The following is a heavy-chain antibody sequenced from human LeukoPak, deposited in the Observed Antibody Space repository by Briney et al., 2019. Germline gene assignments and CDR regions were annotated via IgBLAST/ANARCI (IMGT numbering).Heavy chain of an antibody. Sequence: GASVKVSCKASGYTFTSYYMHWVRQAPGQGLEWMGIINPSGGSTSYAQKFQGRVTMTRDTSTSTVYMELSSLRSEDTAVYYCARVPGGSVRWLLPYYFDYWGQGTLVTVSS. V-gene: IGHV1-46*01. CDR3: ARVPGGSVRWLLPYYFDY. J-gene: IGHJ4*02. D-gene: IGHD5-24*01. CDR2: INPSGGST. CDR1: GYTFTSYY.